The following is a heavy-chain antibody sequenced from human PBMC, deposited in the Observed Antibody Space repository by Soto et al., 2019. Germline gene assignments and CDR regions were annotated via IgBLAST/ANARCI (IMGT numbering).Heavy chain of an antibody. CDR3: ARDQGGWLGIDS. CDR2: IFYTGNT. CDR1: GGSGNSDTDY. J-gene: IGHJ4*02. V-gene: IGHV4-61*01. Sequence: SETLSVTCTVAGGSGNSDTDYWTWLRQPPGKGLEWIGYIFYTGNTNRNPSLKSRVTTSLDTSKNQFSLKLTSVTAADTAVYYCARDQGGWLGIDSWGQGTLVTVSS. D-gene: IGHD6-19*01.